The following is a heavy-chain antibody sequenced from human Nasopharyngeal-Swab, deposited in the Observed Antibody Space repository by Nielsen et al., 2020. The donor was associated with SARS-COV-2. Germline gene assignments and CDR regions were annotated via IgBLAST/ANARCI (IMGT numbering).Heavy chain of an antibody. J-gene: IGHJ4*02. Sequence: ASVKVSCKASGYTFTTYAIHWVRQAPGQRLEWMAWINAGTGNREYSQKFQGRVTISTDTSASTANMELGGLTSEDTAVYYCARSGTVGAPGLDYWGQGTLVTVSS. CDR3: ARSGTVGAPGLDY. CDR2: INAGTGNR. D-gene: IGHD1-26*01. V-gene: IGHV1-3*01. CDR1: GYTFTTYA.